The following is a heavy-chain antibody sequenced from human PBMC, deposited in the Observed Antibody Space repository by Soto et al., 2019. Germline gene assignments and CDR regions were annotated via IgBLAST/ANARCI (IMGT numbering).Heavy chain of an antibody. V-gene: IGHV4-34*01. CDR3: ASVDSGY. J-gene: IGHJ4*02. CDR1: GGSFSGYY. Sequence: SETLSLTCTVSGGSFSGYYWSWIRQPPGKGLEWIGEINHSGSTNYNPSLKSRVTISVDTSKNQFSLKLSSVTAADTAVYYCASVDSGYWGQGTLVTVSS. CDR2: INHSGST. D-gene: IGHD5-12*01.